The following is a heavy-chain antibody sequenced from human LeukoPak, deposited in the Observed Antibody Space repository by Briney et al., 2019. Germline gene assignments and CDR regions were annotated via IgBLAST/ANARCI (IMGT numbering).Heavy chain of an antibody. Sequence: GGSLRLSCAASGFTFSTYGIHWVRQAPGKGLEWVAVISYDGSNKYYADSVKGRLTISRDNSKNTLYLQMNSLRAEDTAIYYCAKDRGSFTYYFDYWGQGTLVTVSS. CDR1: GFTFSTYG. V-gene: IGHV3-30*18. D-gene: IGHD1-26*01. CDR3: AKDRGSFTYYFDY. CDR2: ISYDGSNK. J-gene: IGHJ4*02.